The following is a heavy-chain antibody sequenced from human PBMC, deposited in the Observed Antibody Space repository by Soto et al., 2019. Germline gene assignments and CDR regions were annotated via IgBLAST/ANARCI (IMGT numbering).Heavy chain of an antibody. Sequence: SETLSLTCTVSGGSISSGGYYWSWIRQHPGKGLEWIGYIYYSGSTYYNPSLKSRVTISVDTSKNQFSLKLRSVTAADTAVYYCARDRVGELLSQRHDAFDIWGQGTMVTVSS. V-gene: IGHV4-31*03. D-gene: IGHD1-26*01. CDR1: GGSISSGGYY. J-gene: IGHJ3*02. CDR2: IYYSGST. CDR3: ARDRVGELLSQRHDAFDI.